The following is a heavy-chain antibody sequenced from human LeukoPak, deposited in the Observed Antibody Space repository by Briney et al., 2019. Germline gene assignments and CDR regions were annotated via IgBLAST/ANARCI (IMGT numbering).Heavy chain of an antibody. V-gene: IGHV1-18*01. D-gene: IGHD2/OR15-2a*01. CDR2: ISAYNGST. J-gene: IGHJ4*02. Sequence: GASVKVSCKASGYTFTSYGISWVRQAPGQGLEWMGWISAYNGSTNYAPNFQDRLTMTTDRSTSTAYMELRSLRSDDAAVYYCARLNSTHRFDTIFHQLDYWGQGALVTVSS. CDR3: ARLNSTHRFDTIFHQLDY. CDR1: GYTFTSYG.